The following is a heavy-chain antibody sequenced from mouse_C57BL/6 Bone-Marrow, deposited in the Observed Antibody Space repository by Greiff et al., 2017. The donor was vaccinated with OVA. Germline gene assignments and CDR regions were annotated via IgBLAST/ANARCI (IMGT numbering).Heavy chain of an antibody. J-gene: IGHJ1*03. CDR3: ARGAYDGYSYWYFDS. V-gene: IGHV1-85*01. D-gene: IGHD2-3*01. CDR2: IYPRDGST. CDR1: GYTFTSYD. Sequence: VQLQQSGPELVKPGASVKLSCKASGYTFTSYDINWVKQRPGQGLEWIGWIYPRDGSTKYNEKFKGKATLTVDTSSSTAYMELHSLTSEDSAVYFCARGAYDGYSYWYFDSGAQGPRSPSPQ.